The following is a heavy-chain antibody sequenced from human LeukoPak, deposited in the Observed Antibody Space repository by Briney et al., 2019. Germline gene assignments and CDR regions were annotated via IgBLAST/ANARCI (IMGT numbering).Heavy chain of an antibody. CDR2: ISYDGSNK. Sequence: GSLRLSCAASGFTFSSYGMHWVRQAPGKGLEWVAVISYDGSNKYYADSVKGRFTISRDNSKNTLYLQMDSLRAEDTAVYYCASPLGYDILTGYSYWGQGTLVTVSS. D-gene: IGHD3-9*01. CDR3: ASPLGYDILTGYSY. V-gene: IGHV3-30*03. J-gene: IGHJ4*02. CDR1: GFTFSSYG.